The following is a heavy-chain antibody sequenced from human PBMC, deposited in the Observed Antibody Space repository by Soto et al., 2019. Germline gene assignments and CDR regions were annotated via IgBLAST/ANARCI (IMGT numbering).Heavy chain of an antibody. CDR3: GKDGAVTEYTNLDH. V-gene: IGHV3-43*01. CDR2: ISWDGRST. J-gene: IGHJ4*02. Sequence: EVQLVESGGAVIQPGGSLRLSCAASGFTFDDYSMHCVRQPPGKGLEWVSLISWDGRSTFYADSVRGRFTVSRDNSKRSLYLPMNSLTTEDTALYYCGKDGAVTEYTNLDHWGQGALVTVSS. CDR1: GFTFDDYS. D-gene: IGHD2-8*01.